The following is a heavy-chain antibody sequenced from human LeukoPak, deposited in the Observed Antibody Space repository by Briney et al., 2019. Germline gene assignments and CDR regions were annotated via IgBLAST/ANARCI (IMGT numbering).Heavy chain of an antibody. CDR3: AKDPYVVSLDY. V-gene: IGHV3-23*01. J-gene: IGHJ4*02. D-gene: IGHD3-16*02. CDR2: ISGSGSAT. CDR1: GFTFSSYA. Sequence: GGSLRLSCAASGFTFSSYAMSWVRHAPGKGLEWVSAISGSGSATYYAGSVKGRFTIYRDNSKNMLYLQMNGLRADDTAVYYCAKDPYVVSLDYWGQGTLVTVSS.